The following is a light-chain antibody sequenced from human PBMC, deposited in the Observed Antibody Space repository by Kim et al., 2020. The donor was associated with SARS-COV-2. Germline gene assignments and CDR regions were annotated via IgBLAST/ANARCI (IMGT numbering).Light chain of an antibody. V-gene: IGLV1-51*01. CDR2: DND. CDR1: SSNIGNNY. J-gene: IGLJ2*01. CDR3: GTWDSSLSAGV. Sequence: QSVLTQPPSVSAAPGQKVTISCSGRSSNIGNNYVSWYQQLPGTAPKLLIHDNDRRPSGIPDRFSGSKSGTSATLGITGLQTGDEADYYCGTWDSSLSAGVFGGGTQLTVL.